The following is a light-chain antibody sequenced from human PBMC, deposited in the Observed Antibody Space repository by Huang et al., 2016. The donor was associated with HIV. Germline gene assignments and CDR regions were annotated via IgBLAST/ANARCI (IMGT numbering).Light chain of an antibody. Sequence: DIVLTQSPDFQSVTPKEKVTITCRASSSIGNSLHWYQQKPGQSPSLLIKYASQSISGVPSRFSGSGFGTDFTLTINSLESEDAATYYCHQSRSFPYTFGQGTRLEIK. J-gene: IGKJ2*01. V-gene: IGKV6-21*02. CDR2: YAS. CDR3: HQSRSFPYT. CDR1: SSIGNS.